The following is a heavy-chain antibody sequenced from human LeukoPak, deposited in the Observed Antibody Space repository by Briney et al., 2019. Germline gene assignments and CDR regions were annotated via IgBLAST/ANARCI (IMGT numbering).Heavy chain of an antibody. D-gene: IGHD1-14*01. V-gene: IGHV1-8*01. CDR2: KNPNSGNT. J-gene: IGHJ6*03. CDR3: ARVGTQYAYYYCYYYMDV. Sequence: ASVKVSCKASGYTFTSYDINWVRQATGQGLEWMGWKNPNSGNTGYAQKFQGRVTMTRNTSISTAYMELSSLRSEDTAVYYCARVGTQYAYYYCYYYMDVWGKGTTVTVSS. CDR1: GYTFTSYD.